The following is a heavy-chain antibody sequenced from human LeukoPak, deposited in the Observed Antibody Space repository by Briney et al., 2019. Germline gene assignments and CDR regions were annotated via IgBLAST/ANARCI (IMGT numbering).Heavy chain of an antibody. J-gene: IGHJ6*03. CDR2: IYSGGST. CDR3: ARGCSSTSCYLGGYYYMDV. Sequence: PGGSLRLSCAASGFTDSSNYMSWVRQAPGKALEWVSVIYSGGSTYYADSVKGRFTISRDNSKNTLYLQMNSLRAEDTAVYYCARGCSSTSCYLGGYYYMDVWGKGTTVTVSS. D-gene: IGHD2-2*01. V-gene: IGHV3-53*01. CDR1: GFTDSSNY.